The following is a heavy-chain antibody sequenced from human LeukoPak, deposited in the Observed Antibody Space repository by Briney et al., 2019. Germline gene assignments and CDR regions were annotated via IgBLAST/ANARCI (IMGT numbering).Heavy chain of an antibody. J-gene: IGHJ3*02. D-gene: IGHD4-17*01. CDR2: ISSSGSTK. V-gene: IGHV3-48*03. CDR1: GFTFSSYE. CDR3: ARGYGDYGLSHAFDI. Sequence: PGGSLRLSCAASGFTFSSYEMNWVRQAPGKGLEWVSYISSSGSTKYYADSVKGRFTISRDNAKNSLYLQMNSLRAEDTAVYHCARGYGDYGLSHAFDIWGQGTMVTVSS.